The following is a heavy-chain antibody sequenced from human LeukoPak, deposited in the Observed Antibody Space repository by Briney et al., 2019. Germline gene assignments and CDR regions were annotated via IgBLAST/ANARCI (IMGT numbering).Heavy chain of an antibody. V-gene: IGHV3-66*01. CDR1: GLTVSRTY. J-gene: IGHJ4*02. CDR3: ARGTLRSGYDS. CDR2: IYTGGTT. Sequence: GGSLRLSCAASGLTVSRTYLIWVRQAPGKGLEWVSSIYTGGTTYYADSVKGRFTISRDSSKNTLHLQLTSLRADDTALYFCARGTLRSGYDSWGQGTLVTVSS. D-gene: IGHD5-12*01.